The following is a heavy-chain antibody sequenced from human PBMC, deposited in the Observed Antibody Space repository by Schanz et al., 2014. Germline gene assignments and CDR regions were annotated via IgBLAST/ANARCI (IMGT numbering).Heavy chain of an antibody. D-gene: IGHD2-15*01. CDR3: VKDDRGDVVVVAANY. Sequence: EVQLLESGGGLVQPGGSLRLSCAASGFAFSAYSMNWVRQAPGKGLEWVSSISSSGSYIYFPDSVKGRFTISRDNSRNTVYLQMSSLRAEDTAVYYCVKDDRGDVVVVAANYWGQGAQXIVSA. CDR1: GFAFSAYS. CDR2: ISSSGSYI. V-gene: IGHV3-21*04. J-gene: IGHJ4*02.